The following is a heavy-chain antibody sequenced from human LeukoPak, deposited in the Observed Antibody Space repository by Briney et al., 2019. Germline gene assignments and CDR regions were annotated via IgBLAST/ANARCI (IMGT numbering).Heavy chain of an antibody. Sequence: GESLKISCKGSGYSFTSYWISWVRQMPGKGLEWMANIKEDGSEINYADSVRGRFTISRDNAKNSLYLQMNSLRAEDTAVYYCARGYTCGYWGQGTLVIVSS. D-gene: IGHD5-18*01. CDR3: ARGYTCGY. CDR2: IKEDGSEI. V-gene: IGHV3-7*04. J-gene: IGHJ4*02. CDR1: GYSFTSYW.